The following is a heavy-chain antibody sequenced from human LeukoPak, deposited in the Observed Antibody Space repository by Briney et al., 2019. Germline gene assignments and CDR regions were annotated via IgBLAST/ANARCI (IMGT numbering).Heavy chain of an antibody. CDR3: ARSGSYYNGNAFDI. CDR1: GFTVSSNY. CDR2: IYSGGST. D-gene: IGHD3-10*01. V-gene: IGHV3-53*01. J-gene: IGHJ3*02. Sequence: GGSLRLSCAASGFTVSSNYMSWVRQAPGEGVEWVSVIYSGGSTYYADSVKGRFTISRDNSKNTLYLQMNSLRAEDTAVYYCARSGSYYNGNAFDIWGQGTMVTVSS.